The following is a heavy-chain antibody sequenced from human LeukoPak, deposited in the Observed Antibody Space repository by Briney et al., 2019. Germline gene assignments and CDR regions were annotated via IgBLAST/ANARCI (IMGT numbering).Heavy chain of an antibody. CDR1: GFTVSSNY. CDR3: ARGSRDGSGSYYRHFDY. D-gene: IGHD3-10*01. J-gene: IGHJ4*02. V-gene: IGHV3-53*01. CDR2: IYSGGGT. Sequence: GGSLRLSCAASGFTVSSNYLSWVRQAPGKRLEWVSVIYSGGGTYYADSVKGRFTISRDNSKNTVYLQMNSLRAEDTAVYYCARGSRDGSGSYYRHFDYWGQGTLVTVSS.